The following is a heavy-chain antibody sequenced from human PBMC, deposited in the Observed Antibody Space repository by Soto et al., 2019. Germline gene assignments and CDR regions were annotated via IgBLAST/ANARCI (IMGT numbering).Heavy chain of an antibody. CDR2: IKSKTDGGTT. J-gene: IGHJ6*02. CDR3: TTIHGHPIYYYYGMDV. Sequence: GGSLRLSCAASGFTFSNAWMSWVRQAPGKGLEWVGRIKSKTDGGTTDYAAPVKGRFTISRDDSKNTLYLQMNSLKTEDTAVYYCTTIHGHPIYYYYGMDVWGQGTTVTVSS. CDR1: GFTFSNAW. V-gene: IGHV3-15*01.